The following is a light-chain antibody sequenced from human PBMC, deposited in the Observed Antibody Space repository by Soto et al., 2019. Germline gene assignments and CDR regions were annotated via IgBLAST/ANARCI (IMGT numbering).Light chain of an antibody. V-gene: IGLV1-40*01. Sequence: QSVLTQLPSVSGAPGQRVTISCTGSSSNIGAGYDVHWYQHLPGTAPKLLIYGNSNRPSGVPDRFSGSKSGTSASLAITGLQAEDEAVYYCQSYDSSLSAYVFGTGTKLTVL. CDR2: GNS. J-gene: IGLJ1*01. CDR1: SSNIGAGYD. CDR3: QSYDSSLSAYV.